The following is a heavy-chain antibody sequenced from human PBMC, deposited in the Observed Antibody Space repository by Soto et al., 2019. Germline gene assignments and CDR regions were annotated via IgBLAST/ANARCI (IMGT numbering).Heavy chain of an antibody. Sequence: QINLIESGPTLVKPTQTLTLTCTFSGFSLSTSGAAVGWVRQPPGRALEWLALIYWDGDKRYNASLGNRLTITNDTSMNRAVLTLTNVDPADTATYYCAHRATMTIFGLIIDNGIWFDPWGQGTRVIVSS. V-gene: IGHV2-5*02. CDR1: GFSLSTSGAA. D-gene: IGHD3-3*01. J-gene: IGHJ5*02. CDR2: IYWDGDK. CDR3: AHRATMTIFGLIIDNGIWFDP.